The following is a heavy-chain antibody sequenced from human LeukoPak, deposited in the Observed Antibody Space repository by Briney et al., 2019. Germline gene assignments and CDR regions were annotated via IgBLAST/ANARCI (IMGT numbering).Heavy chain of an antibody. CDR1: GFTLSNAW. D-gene: IGHD3-22*01. CDR2: IKTKTDGRTT. Sequence: GGSLRLSCAASGFTLSNAWMSWVRQAAGKGLEWVGRIKTKTDGRTTDYAAPVKGRFTISRDDSKNTLYLQMNSLKTEDTAVYYCTTDGYYYDSSGYYAPFDYWGQGTLVTVSS. J-gene: IGHJ4*02. CDR3: TTDGYYYDSSGYYAPFDY. V-gene: IGHV3-15*01.